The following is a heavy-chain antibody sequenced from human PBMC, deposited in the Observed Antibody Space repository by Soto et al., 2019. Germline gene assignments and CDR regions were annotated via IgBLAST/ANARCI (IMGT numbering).Heavy chain of an antibody. CDR1: GGSISSSSYY. CDR2: IYYSGST. D-gene: IGHD2-15*01. Sequence: QLQLQESGPGLVKPSETLSLTCTVSGGSISSSSYYWGWIRQPPGKGLEWIGSIYYSGSTYYNPSLKSRVTISLDTSKNQFSLKLSSVTAADTAVYYWARHTPAISISDHWGQGTLVTVSS. CDR3: ARHTPAISISDH. V-gene: IGHV4-39*01. J-gene: IGHJ4*02.